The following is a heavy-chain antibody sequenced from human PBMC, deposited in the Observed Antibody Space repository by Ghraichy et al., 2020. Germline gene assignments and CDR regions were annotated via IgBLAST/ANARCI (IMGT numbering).Heavy chain of an antibody. Sequence: GGSLRLSCAASGFTFDNYWMTWVRQAPGKGLEWVANIKQDGSEKYYVDSVKGRFTISRDNAKNSLYLQMNSLRAEDTAVYYCARPGYSSGRGGYWGQGTLVTVSS. J-gene: IGHJ4*02. CDR3: ARPGYSSGRGGY. V-gene: IGHV3-7*03. D-gene: IGHD6-19*01. CDR2: IKQDGSEK. CDR1: GFTFDNYW.